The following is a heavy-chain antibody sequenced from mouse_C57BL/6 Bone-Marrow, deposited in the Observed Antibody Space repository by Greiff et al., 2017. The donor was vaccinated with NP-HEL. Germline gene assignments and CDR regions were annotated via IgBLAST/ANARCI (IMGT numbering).Heavy chain of an antibody. Sequence: EVHLVESGGGLVQPGGSLSLSCAASGFTFTDYYMSWVRQPPGKALEWLGFIRNKANGYTTEYSASVKGRFTISRDNSPSTLYLQMNALRAEDSAAYYCARYTGYYLDYWGQGTTLTVSS. CDR1: GFTFTDYY. J-gene: IGHJ2*01. CDR3: ARYTGYYLDY. CDR2: IRNKANGYTT. V-gene: IGHV7-3*01.